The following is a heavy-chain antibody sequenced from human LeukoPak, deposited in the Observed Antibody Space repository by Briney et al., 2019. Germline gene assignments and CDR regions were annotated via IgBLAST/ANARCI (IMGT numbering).Heavy chain of an antibody. CDR1: GFIFSTYN. D-gene: IGHD3-22*01. CDR2: ISSSSGTM. V-gene: IGHV3-48*02. J-gene: IGHJ4*02. Sequence: PGGSLRLSCAASGFIFSTYNMNWVRQAPGKGLEWVSYISSSSGTMYYAESVRGRFTISRDNAKNSLYLQMSSLRDEDTAMYYCVRDYGNYYDAMTYFPFDYWGQGTLVTVSS. CDR3: VRDYGNYYDAMTYFPFDY.